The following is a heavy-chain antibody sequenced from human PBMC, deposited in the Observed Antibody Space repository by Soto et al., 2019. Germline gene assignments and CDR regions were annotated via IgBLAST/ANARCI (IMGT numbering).Heavy chain of an antibody. CDR2: IWYDGSNK. J-gene: IGHJ4*02. V-gene: IGHV3-33*01. CDR3: ARGLRSYYDSSGYYLY. D-gene: IGHD3-22*01. CDR1: GFTFSSYG. Sequence: GGSLRLSCAASGFTFSSYGMHWVRQAPGKGLEWVAVIWYDGSNKYYADSVKGRFTISRDNSKNTLYLQMNSLRAEDTAVYYCARGLRSYYDSSGYYLYWGQGTLVTVSS.